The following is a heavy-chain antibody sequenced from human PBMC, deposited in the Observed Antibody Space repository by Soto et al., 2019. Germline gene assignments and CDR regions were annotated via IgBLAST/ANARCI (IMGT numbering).Heavy chain of an antibody. CDR2: IKSKTDGGTT. J-gene: IGHJ6*02. CDR1: GFTFSNAW. Sequence: GGSLRLSCAASGFTFSNAWMSWVRQAPGKGLEWVGRIKSKTDGGTTDYAAPVKGRFTISRDDSKNTLYLQMNSLKTEDTAVYYCTKPGDYYYYGMDVWGQGTTVTVSS. CDR3: TKPGDYYYYGMDV. V-gene: IGHV3-15*01.